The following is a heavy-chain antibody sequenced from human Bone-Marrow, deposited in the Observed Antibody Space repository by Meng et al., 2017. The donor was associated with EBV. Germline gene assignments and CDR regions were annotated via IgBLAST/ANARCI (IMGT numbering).Heavy chain of an antibody. CDR3: ARTSLYYYGMDV. Sequence: QVQLQVSGPGLVKPSETLSLTCIVSGDSVSSGSDYWSWIRQPPGKGLEWIGNIFYDGSTNYNPSLKSRVTISVDTSKNQFSLELSSVTAADTAVYYCARTSLYYYGMDVWGQGTTVTVSS. V-gene: IGHV4-61*01. CDR2: IFYDGST. J-gene: IGHJ6*02. CDR1: GDSVSSGSDY.